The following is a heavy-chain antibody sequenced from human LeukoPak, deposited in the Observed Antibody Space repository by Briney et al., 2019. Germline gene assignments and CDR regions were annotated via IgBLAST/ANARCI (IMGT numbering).Heavy chain of an antibody. CDR2: IYYSGST. Sequence: SETLSLTCTVSGGSISSSSYYWGWIRQPPGKGLEWIGSIYYSGSTYYNPSLKSRVTISLDTSKNQFSLKLSSVTAADTAVYYCARRGNYGDYSIDYWGQGTLVTVSS. D-gene: IGHD4-17*01. CDR3: ARRGNYGDYSIDY. J-gene: IGHJ4*02. CDR1: GGSISSSSYY. V-gene: IGHV4-39*01.